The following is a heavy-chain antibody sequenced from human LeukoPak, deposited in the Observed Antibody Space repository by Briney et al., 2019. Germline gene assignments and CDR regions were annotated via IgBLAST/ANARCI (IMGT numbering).Heavy chain of an antibody. D-gene: IGHD3-10*01. CDR1: GFTFSSYW. Sequence: GGSLRLSCAASGFTFSSYWMSWVRQAPGKGLEWVANIKQDGSEKYYEDSVKGRFTISRDNSKNTLYPQMNSLRAEDTAVYYCAKDRGYYGSGDYGMDVWGQGTTVTVSS. V-gene: IGHV3-7*03. CDR2: IKQDGSEK. CDR3: AKDRGYYGSGDYGMDV. J-gene: IGHJ6*02.